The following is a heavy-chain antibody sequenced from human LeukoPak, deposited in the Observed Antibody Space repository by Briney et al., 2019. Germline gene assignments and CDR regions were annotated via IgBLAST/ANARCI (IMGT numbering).Heavy chain of an antibody. D-gene: IGHD1-7*01. CDR2: IYTSGIT. J-gene: IGHJ5*02. V-gene: IGHV4-61*02. CDR3: ARDLDNGNYDWFDP. CDR1: GGSISRGSYY. Sequence: SRALSLTFTVPGGSISRGSYYWSWIRPPAGNGLEWIGLIYTSGITNYNPSLKSRVPISVDTSKNQFSLKLSSVTAADTAVYYCARDLDNGNYDWFDPWGQGTLVTVSS.